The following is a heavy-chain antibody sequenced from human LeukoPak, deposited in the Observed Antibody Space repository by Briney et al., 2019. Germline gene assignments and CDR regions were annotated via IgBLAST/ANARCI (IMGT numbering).Heavy chain of an antibody. CDR1: GGSSSSSSYY. J-gene: IGHJ6*03. Sequence: SETLSLTCSVSGGSSSSSSYYWGWIRQPPGKGLEWIGSIHDSGSTDYNPSLKSRVTISVDTSKNQFSLKLSSVTAADTAVYYCARLRGYCSGGSCYSYTGFYYYMDVWGKGTTVTVSS. CDR2: IHDSGST. D-gene: IGHD2-15*01. CDR3: ARLRGYCSGGSCYSYTGFYYYMDV. V-gene: IGHV4-39*01.